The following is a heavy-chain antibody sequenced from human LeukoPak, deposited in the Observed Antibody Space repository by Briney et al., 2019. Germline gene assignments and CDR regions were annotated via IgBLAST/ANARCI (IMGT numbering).Heavy chain of an antibody. J-gene: IGHJ4*02. CDR1: GGSLSSYY. D-gene: IGHD5-18*01. V-gene: IGHV4-59*01. CDR3: ASSPRGYSFYFDY. CDR2: IHYSGST. Sequence: PSETLSLTCTVSGGSLSSYYWSWVREPPGKGLEWSGYIHYSGSTNYHPSLKSRATTSVDTSKNQFSLKLSSVTAADTAVYYCASSPRGYSFYFDYWGQGTLVTVSS.